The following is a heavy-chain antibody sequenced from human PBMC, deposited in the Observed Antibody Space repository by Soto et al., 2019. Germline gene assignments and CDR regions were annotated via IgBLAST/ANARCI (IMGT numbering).Heavy chain of an antibody. V-gene: IGHV4-59*08. J-gene: IGHJ4*02. CDR3: AKHGGEYSSPPVDY. CDR2: IYYSGST. CDR1: GGSISSYY. D-gene: IGHD6-13*01. Sequence: SETLSLTCTVSGGSISSYYWSWIRQPPGKGLEWIGYIYYSGSTNYNPSLKSRVTISVDTSKNQFSLKLSSVTAADTAVYCCAKHGGEYSSPPVDYGGQGTRVPVSS.